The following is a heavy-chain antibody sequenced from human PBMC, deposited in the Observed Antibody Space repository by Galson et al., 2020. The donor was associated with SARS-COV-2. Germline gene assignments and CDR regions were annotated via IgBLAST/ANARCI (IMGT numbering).Heavy chain of an antibody. J-gene: IGHJ3*02. D-gene: IGHD1-26*01. CDR2: IKQDRSEK. Sequence: QLGESLKISCAASGFTFSSYWMSWVRQAPGKGLEWVANIKQDRSEKYYVDSVKGRFTISRDNAKNSLYLQMNSLRAEDTAVYYGARDNGGTKWELGWGYGFDIWGQGTMVTVSS. V-gene: IGHV3-7*01. CDR1: GFTFSSYW. CDR3: ARDNGGTKWELGWGYGFDI.